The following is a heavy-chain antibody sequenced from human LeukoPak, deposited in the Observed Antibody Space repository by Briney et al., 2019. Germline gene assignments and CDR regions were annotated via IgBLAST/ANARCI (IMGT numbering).Heavy chain of an antibody. D-gene: IGHD5-18*01. CDR3: ARGIQLWIDY. Sequence: PSETLSLTCTVSGGSISSYYWSWIRQTPGKGPEWIGYIYYSGSTNYNPSLKSRVTISVDTSKNQFSLKLSSVTAADTAVYYCARGIQLWIDYWGQGTLVTVSS. CDR1: GGSISSYY. V-gene: IGHV4-59*01. J-gene: IGHJ4*02. CDR2: IYYSGST.